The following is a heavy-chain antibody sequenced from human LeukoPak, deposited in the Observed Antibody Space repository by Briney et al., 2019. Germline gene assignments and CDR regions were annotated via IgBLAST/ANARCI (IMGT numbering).Heavy chain of an antibody. Sequence: PGGSLRLSCAASGFTVSSNYMSWVRQAPGKGLEWVSVIYSGGSTYYADSVKGRFTISRDNSKNTLYLQMNSLRAEDTAVYYCARAVIVVAAATQRNWFDPWGQGTLVTVSS. D-gene: IGHD2-15*01. CDR1: GFTVSSNY. J-gene: IGHJ5*02. V-gene: IGHV3-53*01. CDR2: IYSGGST. CDR3: ARAVIVVAAATQRNWFDP.